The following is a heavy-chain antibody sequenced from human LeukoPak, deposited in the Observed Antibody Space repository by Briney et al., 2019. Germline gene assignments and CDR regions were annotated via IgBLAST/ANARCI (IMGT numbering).Heavy chain of an antibody. CDR1: GYTFTSYG. D-gene: IGHD3-3*01. Sequence: VASVKVSCKASGYTFTSYGISWVRQAPGQGLEWMGGIIPIFGTANYAQKFQGRVTITADESTSTAYMELSSLRSEDTAVYYCARVELYYDFWSGSNWFDPWGQGTLVTVSS. V-gene: IGHV1-69*13. CDR3: ARVELYYDFWSGSNWFDP. CDR2: IIPIFGTA. J-gene: IGHJ5*02.